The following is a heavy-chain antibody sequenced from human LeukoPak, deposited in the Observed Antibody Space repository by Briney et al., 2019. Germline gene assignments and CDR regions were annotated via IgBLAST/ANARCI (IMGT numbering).Heavy chain of an antibody. D-gene: IGHD3-22*01. V-gene: IGHV1-69*04. CDR2: IIPILGIA. CDR3: ARFPPAADSSYYFDY. CDR1: GGTFSSYA. Sequence: SVKVSCKASGGTFSSYAISWVRQAPGQGLEWMGRIIPILGIANYAQKFQGRVTITADKSTSTAYMELSSLRSEDTAVYYCARFPPAADSSYYFDYWGQGTLVTVS. J-gene: IGHJ4*02.